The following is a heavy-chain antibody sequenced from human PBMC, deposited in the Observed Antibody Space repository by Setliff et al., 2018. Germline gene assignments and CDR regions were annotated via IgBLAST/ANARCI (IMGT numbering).Heavy chain of an antibody. CDR2: IFPKTGNT. CDR1: GYTFTDYG. Sequence: ASVKVSCKASGYTFTDYGITWVRQAPGQGLEWMGWIFPKTGNTYFPHKVQGRVTMTTDTSTGTAYMELRSLRSDDTAVYYCSRLVRFCTTSTCQGASASEHWGQGTLVTVSS. CDR3: SRLVRFCTTSTCQGASASEH. D-gene: IGHD2-8*01. J-gene: IGHJ4*02. V-gene: IGHV1-18*01.